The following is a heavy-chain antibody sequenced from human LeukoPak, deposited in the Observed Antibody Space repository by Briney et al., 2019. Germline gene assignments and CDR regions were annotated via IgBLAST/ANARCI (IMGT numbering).Heavy chain of an antibody. Sequence: GGSLRLSCAASGFTFGSYGMHWVRQAPGKRLEWVAVIWYDGSNKYYADSVKGRFTISRDNSKNTLYLQMNSLRAEDTAVYYCAKGDSIVGALYFDYWGQGTLVTVSS. CDR2: IWYDGSNK. J-gene: IGHJ4*02. CDR1: GFTFGSYG. V-gene: IGHV3-33*06. CDR3: AKGDSIVGALYFDY. D-gene: IGHD1-26*01.